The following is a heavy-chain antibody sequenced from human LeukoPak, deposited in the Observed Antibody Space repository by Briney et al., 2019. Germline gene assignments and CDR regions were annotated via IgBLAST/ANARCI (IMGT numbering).Heavy chain of an antibody. CDR3: AKAYTRCWYAAFYI. Sequence: GETLSLSCAASGFAFTGYAISWVRQPPGKGLEWIAAITHSGGTTYYADSVKGRFTISRDNSKNKLYLQLNTLRGDDTAIYYCAKAYTRCWYAAFYIWGQGTMVTISS. V-gene: IGHV3-23*01. CDR2: ITHSGGTT. CDR1: GFAFTGYA. J-gene: IGHJ3*02. D-gene: IGHD6-13*01.